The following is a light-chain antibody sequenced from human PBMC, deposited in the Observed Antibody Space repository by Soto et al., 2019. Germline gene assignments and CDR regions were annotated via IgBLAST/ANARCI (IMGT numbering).Light chain of an antibody. CDR3: QRYNRWPLS. CDR2: DAS. Sequence: EIVMTQSPATLSVSPGERATLSCRASQGIGSTLAWYQQKPGQTPKLLIYDASTRATGVPARFSGGGSGTEFTLTINSLQYEDFAVYYCQRYNRWPLSFRGGTKVEIK. J-gene: IGKJ4*01. CDR1: QGIGST. V-gene: IGKV3-15*01.